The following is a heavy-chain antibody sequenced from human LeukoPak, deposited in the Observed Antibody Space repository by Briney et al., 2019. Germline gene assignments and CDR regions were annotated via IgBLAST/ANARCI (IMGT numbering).Heavy chain of an antibody. CDR2: ISGSGEDS. Sequence: GGSLRLSCAASGFTFSNFAMNWVRQTPGKGLEWVSGISGSGEDSNHADSVTGRFIISRENSKNTLYLQMDSLRADDTAVYYCATNYDDSREAFDVWGQGTVVTVSS. CDR3: ATNYDDSREAFDV. CDR1: GFTFSNFA. V-gene: IGHV3-23*01. J-gene: IGHJ3*01. D-gene: IGHD3-3*01.